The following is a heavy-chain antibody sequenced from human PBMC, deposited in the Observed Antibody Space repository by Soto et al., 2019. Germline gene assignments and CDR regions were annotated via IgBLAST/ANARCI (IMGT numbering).Heavy chain of an antibody. D-gene: IGHD2-21*02. CDR3: ARGSSAYCGGDCYLAFDI. Sequence: ASVKVSCKASGGTFSSYAISWVRQAPGQGLEWMGGIIPIFGTANYAQKFQGRVTITADESTSTAYMELSSLRSEDTAVYYCARGSSAYCGGDCYLAFDIWGQGTMVTVSS. J-gene: IGHJ3*02. CDR2: IIPIFGTA. CDR1: GGTFSSYA. V-gene: IGHV1-69*13.